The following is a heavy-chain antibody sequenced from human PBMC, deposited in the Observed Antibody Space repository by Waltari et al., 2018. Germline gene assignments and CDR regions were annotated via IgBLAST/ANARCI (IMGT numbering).Heavy chain of an antibody. Sequence: EVELVESGGGLVQPGGSLRLSCEVSGVSLSDRWMHWVRQTPEKGLVWGARVNSDGSKTAYADPVSGRFIISRDTARNTLFLQMSSVRVDDTALYYCVAATPSSDKWGQGTLVTVSS. CDR1: GVSLSDRW. D-gene: IGHD6-19*01. CDR3: VAATPSSDK. V-gene: IGHV3-74*01. CDR2: VNSDGSKT. J-gene: IGHJ4*02.